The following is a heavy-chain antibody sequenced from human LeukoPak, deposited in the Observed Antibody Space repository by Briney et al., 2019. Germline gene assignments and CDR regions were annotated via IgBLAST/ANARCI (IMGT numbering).Heavy chain of an antibody. CDR1: PGSMDSGLYY. J-gene: IGHJ6*03. V-gene: IGHV4-61*02. CDR2: ISNNGGT. CDR3: ARETKDIYSPSWGLYDTYYYIDA. D-gene: IGHD5/OR15-5a*01. Sequence: PSETLSLTCAVSPGSMDSGLYYWTWIRQPAGKGLEWIGRISNNGGTAYNPSLGSRVTITLDTSNNHLSLKVTSVTAADTAVYYCARETKDIYSPSWGLYDTYYYIDAWGKGTTVTVSS.